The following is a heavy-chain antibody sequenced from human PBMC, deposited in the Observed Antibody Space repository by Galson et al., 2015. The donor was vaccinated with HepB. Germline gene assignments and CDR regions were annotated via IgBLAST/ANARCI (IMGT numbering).Heavy chain of an antibody. CDR1: GFSLSTSGMC. CDR3: ARIGSGSNYNDY. V-gene: IGHV2-70*11. J-gene: IGHJ4*02. D-gene: IGHD5-12*01. CDR2: IDWDDDK. Sequence: PALVKPTQTLTLTCTFSGFSLSTSGMCVSWIRQPPGKALEWLARIDWDDDKYYSTSLKTRLTISKDTSKNQVVLTMTNMDPVDTATYYCARIGSGSNYNDYWGQGTLVTVSS.